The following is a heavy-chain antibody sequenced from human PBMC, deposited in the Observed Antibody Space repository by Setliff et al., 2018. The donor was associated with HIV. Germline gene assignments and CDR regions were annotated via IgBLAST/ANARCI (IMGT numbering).Heavy chain of an antibody. J-gene: IGHJ4*02. CDR1: GFTLSNSA. Sequence: PGGSLRLSCAASGFTLSNSAMHWVRQAPGKGLEWVSTIYSDGSTYHRDSVKGRFTLSRDNSKNTVYLQVGSLRPDDTAMYYCARSRPYNSALDYWGQGTLVTVSS. CDR2: IYSDGST. CDR3: ARSRPYNSALDY. D-gene: IGHD6-25*01. V-gene: IGHV3-66*02.